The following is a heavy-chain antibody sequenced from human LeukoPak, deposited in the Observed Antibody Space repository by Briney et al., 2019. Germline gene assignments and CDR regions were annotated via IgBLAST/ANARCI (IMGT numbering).Heavy chain of an antibody. CDR1: GFTFDDYD. D-gene: IGHD2-21*02. CDR2: FNWNGGST. CDR3: ARVFPERAGDHIRGLDY. Sequence: GGSLRLSCAASGFTFDDYDMSWVRQAPGRGLEWVCGFNWNGGSTDYADSVRGRFTISRDNAKNSLYLQMNGLRAEDTALYYCARVFPERAGDHIRGLDYWGQGTLVTVSS. V-gene: IGHV3-20*04. J-gene: IGHJ4*02.